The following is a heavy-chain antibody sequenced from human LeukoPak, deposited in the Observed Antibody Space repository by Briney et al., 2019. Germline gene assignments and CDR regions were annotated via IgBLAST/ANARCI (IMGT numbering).Heavy chain of an antibody. V-gene: IGHV4-34*01. Sequence: PPETLSLTCAVYDGSFSGYYWSWIRQPPGKGLEWIGEINHSGRTNYNPSLKSRVIISVDTSKNQFSLKLSSVTAADTAVYYCARDWSSGWDWGQGTMVTVSS. J-gene: IGHJ3*01. CDR1: DGSFSGYY. D-gene: IGHD6-19*01. CDR3: ARDWSSGWD. CDR2: INHSGRT.